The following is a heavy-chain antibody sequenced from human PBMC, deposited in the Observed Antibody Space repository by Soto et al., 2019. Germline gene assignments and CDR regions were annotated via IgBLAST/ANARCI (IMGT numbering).Heavy chain of an antibody. CDR1: GFSLSTSGVG. CDR3: AHTLGIVATMLNWFDP. Sequence: QITLKESGPTLVKPTQTLTLTCTFSGFSLSTSGVGVGWIRQPPGKALEWLAIIYWDDDKRYSPSLKSRLTITKDTSKNQVVLTMTNMDPVDTATYYCAHTLGIVATMLNWFDPWGQGTLVTVSS. V-gene: IGHV2-5*02. J-gene: IGHJ5*02. D-gene: IGHD5-12*01. CDR2: IYWDDDK.